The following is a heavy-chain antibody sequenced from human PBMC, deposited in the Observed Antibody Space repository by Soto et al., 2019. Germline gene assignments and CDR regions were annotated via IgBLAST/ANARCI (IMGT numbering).Heavy chain of an antibody. J-gene: IGHJ4*02. V-gene: IGHV3-30*18. D-gene: IGHD6-19*01. CDR3: AKSLGGGSGFDY. CDR2: ILYDGSNK. Sequence: QVQLVESGGGVVQPGRALRLSCAASGFTFSSYCMDWVRQAPGKGLEWVAVILYDGSNKDYADSVKGRFTISRDNSKNTLDLQMNSLRAEDTAVYYCAKSLGGGSGFDYWGQGTLVTVSS. CDR1: GFTFSSYC.